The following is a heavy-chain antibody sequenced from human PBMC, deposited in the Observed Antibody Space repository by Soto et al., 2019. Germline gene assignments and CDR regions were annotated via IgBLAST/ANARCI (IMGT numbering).Heavy chain of an antibody. CDR1: GGSVRSGSYY. V-gene: IGHV4-61*01. D-gene: IGHD3-22*01. Sequence: SETLSLTCSVSGGSVRSGSYYWTWIRQPPGKGLGWSGYIYQSGTTNYNASLKSRVTISIDTSKNQFFLKLNSVTAADTAVYYCARDSSGRHDYWGQGTLVTVSS. J-gene: IGHJ4*02. CDR3: ARDSSGRHDY. CDR2: IYQSGTT.